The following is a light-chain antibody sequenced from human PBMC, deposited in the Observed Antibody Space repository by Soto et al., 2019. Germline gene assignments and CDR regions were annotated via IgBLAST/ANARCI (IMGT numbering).Light chain of an antibody. J-gene: IGKJ2*01. CDR3: QQSYSTLMYT. Sequence: DIQMTQSPSSLSASVGDRVTSTCRASQSISSYLNWYQQKPGKAPKLLIYAASSLQSGVPSRFSGSGSGTDFTLTISSLQPEDFATYYCQQSYSTLMYTFGQGIKLEIQ. CDR2: AAS. V-gene: IGKV1-39*01. CDR1: QSISSY.